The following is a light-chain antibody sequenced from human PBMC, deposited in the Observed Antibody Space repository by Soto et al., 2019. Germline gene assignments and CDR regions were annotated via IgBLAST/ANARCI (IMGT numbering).Light chain of an antibody. CDR2: WAS. CDR1: QSILYSSKNKNY. J-gene: IGKJ2*01. Sequence: DIVMTQSPDSLTVSLGERATINCKASQSILYSSKNKNYLAWYQQKPGQPPKLLIYWASIRESGVPDRFSGSGSGKDSTLTISSLQAEDVAVYYCQQYYSTPPYTFGQGTKLEIK. V-gene: IGKV4-1*01. CDR3: QQYYSTPPYT.